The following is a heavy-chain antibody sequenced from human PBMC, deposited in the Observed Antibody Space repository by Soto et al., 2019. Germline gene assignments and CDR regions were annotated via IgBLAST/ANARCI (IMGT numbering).Heavy chain of an antibody. CDR2: IYYSGST. J-gene: IGHJ4*02. Sequence: SETLSLTCTVSGGSISSYYWSWIRQPPGKGLEWIGYIYYSGSTNYNPSLKSRVTISVDTSKNQFSLKLSSVTVADTAVYYCVRGADRYKCGFWGQGTLVTVSS. V-gene: IGHV4-59*12. CDR1: GGSISSYY. CDR3: VRGADRYKCGF. D-gene: IGHD2-21*02.